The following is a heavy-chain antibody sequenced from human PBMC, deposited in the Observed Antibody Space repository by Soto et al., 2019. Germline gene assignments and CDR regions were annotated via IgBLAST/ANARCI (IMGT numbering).Heavy chain of an antibody. J-gene: IGHJ4*02. CDR3: ARDREGGYFDY. V-gene: IGHV3-33*01. CDR1: GFTFSSYG. Sequence: QVQLVESGGGVVQPGRSLRLSCAASGFTFSSYGMHWVRQAPGKGLEWVAVIWYDGSNKYYADSVKGRFTISRDNSKNTLYLQMNSLRAEDTAVYYCARDREGGYFDYWGQGTLVTVSS. CDR2: IWYDGSNK.